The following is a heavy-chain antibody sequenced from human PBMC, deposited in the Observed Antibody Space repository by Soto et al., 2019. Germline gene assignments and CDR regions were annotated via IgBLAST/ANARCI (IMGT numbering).Heavy chain of an antibody. V-gene: IGHV4-39*01. CDR2: IYYSGST. CDR1: GGSISSSSYY. J-gene: IGHJ6*02. Sequence: SETLSLTCTVSGGSISSSSYYWGWIRQPPGKGLEWIGSIYYSGSTYYNPSLKSRVTISVDTSKNQFSLKLSSVTAADTAVNYCARRPRAREYSSFGYYYYGMDVWGQGTTVTVSS. CDR3: ARRPRAREYSSFGYYYYGMDV. D-gene: IGHD6-6*01.